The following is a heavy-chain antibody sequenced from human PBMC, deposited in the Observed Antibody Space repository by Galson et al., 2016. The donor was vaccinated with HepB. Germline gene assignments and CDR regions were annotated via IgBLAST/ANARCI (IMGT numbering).Heavy chain of an antibody. Sequence: SLRLSCAASGFTFSSYAMSWVRQAPGKGLEWVSGISGGESSTYDAESVKGRFSISRDNSKNTLYLQMNSLRAEDTAVYYCAKYRYRSVAGSFDSWGQGTLVTVSS. CDR1: GFTFSSYA. CDR2: ISGGESST. CDR3: AKYRYRSVAGSFDS. V-gene: IGHV3-23*01. J-gene: IGHJ4*02. D-gene: IGHD6-19*01.